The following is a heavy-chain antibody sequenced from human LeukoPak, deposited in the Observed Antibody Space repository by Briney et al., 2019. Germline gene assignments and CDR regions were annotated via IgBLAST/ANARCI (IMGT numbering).Heavy chain of an antibody. CDR1: GFTFSSYS. V-gene: IGHV3-48*02. CDR3: ARGGIAYYDILTGYH. CDR2: ISSSSSTI. D-gene: IGHD3-9*01. J-gene: IGHJ4*02. Sequence: GSLRLSCAASGFTFSSYSMNWVRQAPGKGLEWVSYISSSSSTIFYADSVKGRFTISRDNAKNSLYLQMNSLRDEDTAVYYSARGGIAYYDILTGYHWGQGTLVTVSS.